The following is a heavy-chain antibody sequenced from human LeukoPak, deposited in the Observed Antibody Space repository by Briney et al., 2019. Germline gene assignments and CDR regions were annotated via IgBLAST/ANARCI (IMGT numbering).Heavy chain of an antibody. V-gene: IGHV3-30*02. CDR2: IRNDGNNK. Sequence: PGGSLRLSCAASGFALSSYGMHWVRQAPGKGLEWVAIIRNDGNNKYYADSVKGRFTISRDNSKNTLYLQMNSLRGEDTAVYYCAGYRGWHYFDYWGQGTLVTVSS. J-gene: IGHJ4*02. D-gene: IGHD6-19*01. CDR1: GFALSSYG. CDR3: AGYRGWHYFDY.